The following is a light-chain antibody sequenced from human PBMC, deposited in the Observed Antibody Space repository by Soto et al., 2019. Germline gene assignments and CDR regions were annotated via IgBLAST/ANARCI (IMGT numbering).Light chain of an antibody. CDR3: GSWDSSLSAYV. CDR2: DDD. CDR1: SSNIGAGYD. V-gene: IGLV1-51*01. J-gene: IGLJ1*01. Sequence: QSVLTQPPSVSGAPGQRVTISCTGSSSNIGAGYDVHWYQQLPGTAPKLLIYDDDKRPSGIPDRFSGSKSGTSATLGITGFQTGDEADYYCGSWDSSLSAYVFGTGTK.